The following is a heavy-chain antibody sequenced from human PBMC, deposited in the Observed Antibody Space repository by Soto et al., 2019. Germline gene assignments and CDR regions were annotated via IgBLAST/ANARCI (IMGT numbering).Heavy chain of an antibody. CDR2: INHSGST. J-gene: IGHJ6*03. V-gene: IGHV4-34*01. CDR1: GGSFSGYY. CDR3: ARKKGGRCSSTSCRLYYYYYYMDV. Sequence: SETLSLTCAVYGGSFSGYYWSWIRQPPGKGLEWIGEINHSGSTNYNPSLKSRVTISVDTSKNPFSLKLSSVTAADTAVYYCARKKGGRCSSTSCRLYYYYYYMDVWGKGTTVTVSS. D-gene: IGHD2-2*01.